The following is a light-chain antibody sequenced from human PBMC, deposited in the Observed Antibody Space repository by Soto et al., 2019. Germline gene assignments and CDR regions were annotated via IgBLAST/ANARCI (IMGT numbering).Light chain of an antibody. CDR3: CSYAGGYPYL. J-gene: IGLJ1*01. V-gene: IGLV2-11*01. CDR2: GVV. Sequence: QSVLTQPRSVSGSPGQSVTISCTGTGNDVGAYNYVSWYQQHPGRPPKLLIYGVVRWPSGVPDRFSGSKSGNTASLTISGLQAEDEADYFCCSYAGGYPYLFGTGTKLTVL. CDR1: GNDVGAYNY.